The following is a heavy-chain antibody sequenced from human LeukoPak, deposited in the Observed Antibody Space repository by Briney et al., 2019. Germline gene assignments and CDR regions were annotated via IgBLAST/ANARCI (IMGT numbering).Heavy chain of an antibody. CDR1: GFTFSSYG. CDR2: VSGSGSTT. V-gene: IGHV3-23*01. CDR3: AKSLDYGGNRARLDF. J-gene: IGHJ4*02. Sequence: GGSLRLSCAASGFTFSSYGMSWVRQAPGKGLEWVSAVSGSGSTTYYARSVKGRFTVSRDNSKNTLYLQMNSLRVDDTAVYYCAKSLDYGGNRARLDFWGQGTMVTVSS. D-gene: IGHD4-23*01.